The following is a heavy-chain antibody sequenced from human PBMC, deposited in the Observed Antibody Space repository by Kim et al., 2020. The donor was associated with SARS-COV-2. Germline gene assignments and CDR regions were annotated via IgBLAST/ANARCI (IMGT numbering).Heavy chain of an antibody. CDR1: GYSFTTFG. CDR3: ARDYYDSGRYRGGYAFEM. D-gene: IGHD3-10*01. V-gene: IGHV1-18*01. J-gene: IGHJ3*02. Sequence: ASVKVSCKSSGYSFTTFGISWVRLVPGQGLQWLGWISGYRDDTRYAESFRARVTLTKDTSTDTAYMDLKWLRPDDTAVYFCARDYYDSGRYRGGYAFEMW. CDR2: ISGYRDDT.